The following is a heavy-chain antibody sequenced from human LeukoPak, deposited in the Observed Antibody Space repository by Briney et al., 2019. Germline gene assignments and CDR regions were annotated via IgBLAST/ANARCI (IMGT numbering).Heavy chain of an antibody. CDR3: AREVIVGATTPPFDY. V-gene: IGHV1-46*01. J-gene: IGHJ4*02. CDR1: GGTFSSYA. CDR2: INPSGGST. Sequence: GASVKVSCKASGGTFSSYAISWVRQAPGQGLEWMGVINPSGGSTSYAQKFQGRVTMTRGTSTSTVYMELSSLRSEDTAVYYCAREVIVGATTPPFDYWGQGTLVTVSS. D-gene: IGHD1-26*01.